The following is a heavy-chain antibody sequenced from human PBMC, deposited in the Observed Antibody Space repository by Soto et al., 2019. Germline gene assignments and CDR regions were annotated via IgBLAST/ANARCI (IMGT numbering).Heavy chain of an antibody. CDR2: IYGGGST. Sequence: QVQLQESGPGLVKPSQTLSLTCTVSGGSVSSVDYYWSWIRQVPDKRLEWIGHIYGGGSTSIYPSLTSRVSISLDTSKNQFALQLNSVSAADTAVYYCARGLSGDKVDYWGQGILVTVSS. D-gene: IGHD7-27*01. V-gene: IGHV4-30-4*08. CDR3: ARGLSGDKVDY. J-gene: IGHJ4*02. CDR1: GGSVSSVDYY.